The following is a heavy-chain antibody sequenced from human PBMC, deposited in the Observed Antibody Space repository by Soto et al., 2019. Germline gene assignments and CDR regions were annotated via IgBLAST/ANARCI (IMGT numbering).Heavy chain of an antibody. CDR1: GFTFSSYW. Sequence: EVQLVESGGGLVQPGGSLRLSCAASGFTFSSYWMHWVRQAPGKGLVWVSRINSDGSSTSYADSVKGRFTISRDNAKNTLYLQMNSLRAEDTAVYYCAREPNGPYYYYYMDVWGKGTTVTVSS. V-gene: IGHV3-74*01. J-gene: IGHJ6*03. CDR3: AREPNGPYYYYYMDV. D-gene: IGHD2-8*01. CDR2: INSDGSST.